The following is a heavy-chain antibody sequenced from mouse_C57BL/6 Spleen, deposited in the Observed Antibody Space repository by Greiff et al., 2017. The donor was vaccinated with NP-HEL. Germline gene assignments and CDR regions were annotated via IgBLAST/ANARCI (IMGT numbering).Heavy chain of an antibody. J-gene: IGHJ4*01. CDR2: IWGGGST. D-gene: IGHD2-4*01. CDR3: AKLRDYDTGYAMDY. Sequence: QVQLKQSGPGLVAPSQSLSITCTVSGFSLTSSGVDWVRQPPGKGLEWLGVIWGGGSTNYNSALMSRLSISKDNSKSQVFLKMNSLQTDDTAMYYCAKLRDYDTGYAMDYWGQGTSVTVSS. V-gene: IGHV2-9*01. CDR1: GFSLTSSG.